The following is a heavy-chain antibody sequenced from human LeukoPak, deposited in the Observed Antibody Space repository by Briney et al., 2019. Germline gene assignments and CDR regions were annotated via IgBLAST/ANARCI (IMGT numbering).Heavy chain of an antibody. CDR3: ARGRVTRRFDY. Sequence: PSETLSLTXAVYGGSFSGYYWSWIRQPPGKGLEWIGEINHSGSTNYNPSLKSRVTISVDTSKNQFSLKLSSVTAADTAVYYYARGRVTRRFDYWGQGTLVTVSS. J-gene: IGHJ4*02. CDR1: GGSFSGYY. CDR2: INHSGST. V-gene: IGHV4-34*01.